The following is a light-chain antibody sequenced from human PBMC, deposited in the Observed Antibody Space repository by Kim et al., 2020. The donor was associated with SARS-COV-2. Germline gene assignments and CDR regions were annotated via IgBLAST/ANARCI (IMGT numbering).Light chain of an antibody. CDR2: GAS. CDR1: QSVSSNF. J-gene: IGKJ1*01. V-gene: IGKV3-20*01. CDR3: HQYGTPPET. Sequence: ENVLTQSPGTLSLSPGERATLSCRASQSVSSNFLAWYQQKAGQAPRLLIYGASSRASGIPDRFSGSGSGTDFTLTISTLEPEDFAVYYCHQYGTPPETFGQGTKVDIK.